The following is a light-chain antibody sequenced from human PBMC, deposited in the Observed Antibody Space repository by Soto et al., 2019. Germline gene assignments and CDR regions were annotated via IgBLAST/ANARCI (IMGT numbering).Light chain of an antibody. CDR1: QSVNSN. CDR2: DAS. V-gene: IGKV3-15*01. Sequence: EIVMTQSPATLSVSPGERATLSCRASQSVNSNFAWYGQKPGQASRLLISDASTMATGVPARFSGSGSGTEFTLTISSLQSEDSGSYYCQQYNFWPPLTFGGGTKVEIK. CDR3: QQYNFWPPLT. J-gene: IGKJ4*01.